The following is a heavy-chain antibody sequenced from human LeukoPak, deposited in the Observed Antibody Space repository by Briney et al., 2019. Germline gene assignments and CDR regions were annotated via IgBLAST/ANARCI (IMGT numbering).Heavy chain of an antibody. CDR1: GVSLSSHG. V-gene: IGHV3-33*01. CDR2: IWSDGSSE. D-gene: IGHD5-24*01. CDR3: ARGGPMATIDY. Sequence: HPGRSLRLSCVVSGVSLSSHGIHWVRQAPGKGLEWVAFIWSDGSSEYYADSVKGRFTVSRENAKNSLYLQMNSLRAEDTAVYYCARGGPMATIDYWGQGTLVTVSS. J-gene: IGHJ4*02.